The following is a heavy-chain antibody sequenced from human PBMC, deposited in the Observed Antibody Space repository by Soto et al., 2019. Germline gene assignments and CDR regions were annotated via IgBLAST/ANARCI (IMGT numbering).Heavy chain of an antibody. CDR1: GFTFNNYA. D-gene: IGHD1-26*01. V-gene: IGHV3-30-3*01. CDR3: AREAESVVGASYLYFSGMDV. Sequence: QVQLVESGGGVVQPGKSLRLSCAASGFTFNNYAMHWVRQAPGKGLEWLALVSHDGSNRYFADSVKGRFTIFRDNSKSTLYLQINSLRAEDTAVYFCAREAESVVGASYLYFSGMDVWGQGTTVAVSS. J-gene: IGHJ6*02. CDR2: VSHDGSNR.